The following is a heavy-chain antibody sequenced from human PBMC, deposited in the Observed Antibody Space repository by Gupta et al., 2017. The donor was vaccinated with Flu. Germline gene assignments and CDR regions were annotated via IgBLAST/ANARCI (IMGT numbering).Heavy chain of an antibody. J-gene: IGHJ6*02. CDR3: ARSRGTIFGVVPSPSYYGMDV. Sequence: QVQLVQSGAEVKKPGASVKVSCKASGYTFTGYYMHWVRQAPGQGLEWMGWINPNSGGTNYAQKFQGRVTMTRDTSISTAYMELSRLRSDDTAVYYCARSRGTIFGVVPSPSYYGMDVWGQGTTVTVSS. V-gene: IGHV1-2*02. CDR2: INPNSGGT. CDR1: GYTFTGYY. D-gene: IGHD3-3*01.